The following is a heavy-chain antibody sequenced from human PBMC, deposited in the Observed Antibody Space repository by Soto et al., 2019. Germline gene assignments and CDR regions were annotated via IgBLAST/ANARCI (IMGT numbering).Heavy chain of an antibody. D-gene: IGHD2-2*01. J-gene: IGHJ6*02. CDR1: GFSFTSYG. V-gene: IGHV3-30*18. CDR3: AKDSAGPEYCTSXTCYKRVEGYYFYDMDV. CDR2: ISYDGSNK. Sequence: PGGSLRLSCAASGFSFTSYGMHWVRQAPGKGLEWVAVISYDGSNKYYADSVKGRFTISRDNSKNTLFLQMNSLRPEDTAVFYCAKDSAGPEYCTSXTCYKRVEGYYFYDMDVWGQGTTVTVSS.